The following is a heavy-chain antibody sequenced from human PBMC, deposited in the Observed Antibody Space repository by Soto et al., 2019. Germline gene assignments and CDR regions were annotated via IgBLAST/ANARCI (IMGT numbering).Heavy chain of an antibody. V-gene: IGHV1-45*02. J-gene: IGHJ4*02. CDR1: GWIFTFQY. CDR3: ARSATSGDQHLHDS. Sequence: QMELLQSGAEVKKTGSSVKISCKTSGWIFTFQYLHWVRQAPGQGLEWLGWITPYNGAVKYSQRFPARISITRSNSLAPLFLGLRDLRSGDPGLHYCARSATSGDQHLHDSRGQGTLVTVSS. D-gene: IGHD7-27*01. CDR2: ITPYNGAV.